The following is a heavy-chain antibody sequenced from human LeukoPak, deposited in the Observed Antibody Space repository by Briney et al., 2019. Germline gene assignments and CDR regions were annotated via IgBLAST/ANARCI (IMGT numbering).Heavy chain of an antibody. CDR1: GFTFTSYW. CDR2: IRQDGSEK. V-gene: IGHV3-7*01. D-gene: IGHD3-22*01. CDR3: AKVGYYDSSGYYAYLQH. Sequence: GGSLRLSCAVSGFTFTSYWMNWVRQAPGKGLEWVASIRQDGSEKSYVDSVKGRFTISRDNAKNTLHLQMNGLRAEDTAVYYCAKVGYYDSSGYYAYLQHWGQGTLVTVSS. J-gene: IGHJ1*01.